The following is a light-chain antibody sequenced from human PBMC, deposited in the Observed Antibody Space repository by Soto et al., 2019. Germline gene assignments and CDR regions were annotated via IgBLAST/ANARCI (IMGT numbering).Light chain of an antibody. V-gene: IGKV1-6*01. CDR3: LQDYAYPRT. CDR2: ASS. J-gene: IGKJ1*01. CDR1: QGVSNE. Sequence: AIQMTQSPSSLSASVGDRVTITCRASQGVSNELAWYQQRPGKAPNLLIYASSTLQSGVPSRFSGSGSGTDFTLTINNLQPDDFATYYCLQDYAYPRTFGQGTKVEIK.